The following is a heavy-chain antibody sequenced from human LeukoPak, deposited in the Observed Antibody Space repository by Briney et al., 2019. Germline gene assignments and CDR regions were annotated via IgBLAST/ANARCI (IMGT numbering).Heavy chain of an antibody. V-gene: IGHV3-66*01. Sequence: KTGGSLRLSCAASRFTVSNNYMIWLRQAPGKGREGVSVIYSGGSTYYADSVKGRFTISIDNSKIMLYLQMNSLRAEDTAVYYCTRDSPRGNGMDVWGQGTTVTVSS. CDR3: TRDSPRGNGMDV. D-gene: IGHD3-10*01. CDR2: IYSGGST. J-gene: IGHJ6*02. CDR1: RFTVSNNY.